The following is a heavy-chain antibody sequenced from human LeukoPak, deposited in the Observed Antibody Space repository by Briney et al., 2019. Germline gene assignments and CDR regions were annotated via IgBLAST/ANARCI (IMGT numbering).Heavy chain of an antibody. J-gene: IGHJ4*02. D-gene: IGHD3-22*01. CDR3: ARAMGVITHFDY. CDR2: MYYTGST. CDR1: GGSISSDY. V-gene: IGHV4-59*01. Sequence: SETLSLTCSVSGGSISSDYWAWIRQPPGKGLEWIGYMYYTGSTNYNPSLKSRVTILLATSKNQFSLKLSSVTAADTAVYYCARAMGVITHFDYWGQGTLVTVSS.